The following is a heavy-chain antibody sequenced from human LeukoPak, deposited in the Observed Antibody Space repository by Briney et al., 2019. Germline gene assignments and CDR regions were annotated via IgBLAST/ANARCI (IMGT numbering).Heavy chain of an antibody. CDR1: GGSFSGYY. CDR3: ARGHPGSYTYYGSGSYFGPWFDP. V-gene: IGHV4-59*01. D-gene: IGHD3-10*01. J-gene: IGHJ5*02. CDR2: IYYSGST. Sequence: SETLSLTCAVYGGSFSGYYWSWIRQPPGKGLEWIGYIYYSGSTNYNPSLKSRVTISVDTSKNQFSLKLSSVTAADTAVYYCARGHPGSYTYYGSGSYFGPWFDPWGQGTLVTVSS.